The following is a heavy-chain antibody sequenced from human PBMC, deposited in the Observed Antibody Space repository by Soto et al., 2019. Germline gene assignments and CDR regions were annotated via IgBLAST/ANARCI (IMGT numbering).Heavy chain of an antibody. CDR3: AKDKGIAVSRYYYSGMDV. D-gene: IGHD6-19*01. Sequence: GGSLRLSCAASGVTFSSYGMHWVRQAPGKGLEWVAVISYDGSNKFYADSVKGRFTISRDNSKNTLYLQMNSLRAEDTAVYYCAKDKGIAVSRYYYSGMDVWGQGTTVTVSS. CDR1: GVTFSSYG. J-gene: IGHJ6*02. V-gene: IGHV3-30*18. CDR2: ISYDGSNK.